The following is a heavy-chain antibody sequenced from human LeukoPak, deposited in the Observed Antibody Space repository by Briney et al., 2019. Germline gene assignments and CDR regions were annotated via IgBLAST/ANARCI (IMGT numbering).Heavy chain of an antibody. J-gene: IGHJ5*02. D-gene: IGHD3-16*01. CDR3: ARQRGALGTVNWFDP. CDR2: IYPDDSDT. CDR1: GYSFTTYW. Sequence: GESLKICCETSGYSFTTYWIGWVRQMPGTGLEWVGAIYPDDSDTIYSPSFQGQVTISADKSVRTAYLQWNSLKASDTAMYYCARQRGALGTVNWFDPWGQGTLVTFSS. V-gene: IGHV5-51*01.